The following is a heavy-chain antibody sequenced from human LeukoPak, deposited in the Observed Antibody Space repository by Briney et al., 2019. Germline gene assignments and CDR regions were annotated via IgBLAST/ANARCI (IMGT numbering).Heavy chain of an antibody. CDR1: GFTVSSNY. Sequence: GGSLRLSCAASGFTVSSNYMSWVRQAPGKGLEWVSVIYSGGSTYYPDSVKGRFTISRDNSKNTLYLQMNSLRAEDTAVYYCARSGRLSSSSFFDYWGQGTLVTVSS. D-gene: IGHD1-14*01. J-gene: IGHJ4*02. CDR3: ARSGRLSSSSFFDY. V-gene: IGHV3-53*01. CDR2: IYSGGST.